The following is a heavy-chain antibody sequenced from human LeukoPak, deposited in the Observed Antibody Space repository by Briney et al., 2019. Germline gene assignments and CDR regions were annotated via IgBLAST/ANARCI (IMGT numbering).Heavy chain of an antibody. CDR1: GYTFTSYD. CDR3: ASVVVPAATGGGGFDP. CDR2: IIPIFGTA. Sequence: SVKVSCKASGYTFTSYDINWVRQAPGQGLEWMGGIIPIFGTANYAQKFQGRVTITADKSTSTAYMELSSLRSEDTAVYYCASVVVPAATGGGGFDPWGQGTLVTVSS. D-gene: IGHD2-2*01. J-gene: IGHJ5*02. V-gene: IGHV1-69*06.